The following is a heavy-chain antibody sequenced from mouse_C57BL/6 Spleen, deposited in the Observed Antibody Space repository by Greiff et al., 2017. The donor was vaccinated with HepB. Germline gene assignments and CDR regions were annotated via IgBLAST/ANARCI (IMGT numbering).Heavy chain of an antibody. J-gene: IGHJ2*01. V-gene: IGHV5-9*01. Sequence: EVMLVESGGGLVKPGGSLKLSCAASGFTFSSYTMSWVRQTPEKRLEWVATISGGGGNTYYPDSVKGRFTISRDNAKNTLYLQMSSLRSEDTALYYCARANWEHYFDYWGQGTTLTVSS. CDR3: ARANWEHYFDY. D-gene: IGHD4-1*01. CDR1: GFTFSSYT. CDR2: ISGGGGNT.